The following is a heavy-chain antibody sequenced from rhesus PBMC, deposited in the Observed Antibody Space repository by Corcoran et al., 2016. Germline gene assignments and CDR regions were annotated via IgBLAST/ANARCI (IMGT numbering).Heavy chain of an antibody. V-gene: IGHV4-173*01. CDR1: GGSISSNY. CDR3: ARGSGKYGLGY. D-gene: IGHD6-25*01. CDR2: ISDSGGNT. Sequence: QLQLQESGPGLVKPSETLSLTCAVSGGSISSNYSSWLRQPAGKGLEWLGRISDSGGNTHYNPSLKSRVTISTDTSKNQFSLKLSTVTAADTAVYYCARGSGKYGLGYWGQGVLVTVSS. J-gene: IGHJ4*01.